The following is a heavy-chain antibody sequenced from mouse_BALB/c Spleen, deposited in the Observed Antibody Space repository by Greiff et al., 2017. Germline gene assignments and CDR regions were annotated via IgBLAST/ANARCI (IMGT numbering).Heavy chain of an antibody. CDR3: ARLITTAYYFDY. Sequence: EVMLVESGGGLVKPGGSLKLSCAASGFAFSSYDMSWVRQTPEKRLEWVAYISSGGGSTYYPDTVKGRFTISRDNAKNTLYLQMSSLKSEDTAMYYCARLITTAYYFDYWGQGTTLTVSS. D-gene: IGHD1-1*01. J-gene: IGHJ2*01. CDR1: GFAFSSYD. V-gene: IGHV5-12-1*01. CDR2: ISSGGGST.